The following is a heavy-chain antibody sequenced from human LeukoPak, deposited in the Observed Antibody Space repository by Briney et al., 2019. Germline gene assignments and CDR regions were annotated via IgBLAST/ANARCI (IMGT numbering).Heavy chain of an antibody. CDR1: GYTFTDYY. D-gene: IGHD5-12*01. J-gene: IGHJ4*02. CDR2: INLYSGGA. V-gene: IGHV1-2*04. Sequence: ASVKVSCKASGYTFTDYYMHWVRQAPGQGLEWMGCINLYSGGAHYAQKFQDWLSMTRDTSINTAYMELSSLRSDDTAVYYCARSGRGYSGYEGGYFDYWGQGTLVTVSS. CDR3: ARSGRGYSGYEGGYFDY.